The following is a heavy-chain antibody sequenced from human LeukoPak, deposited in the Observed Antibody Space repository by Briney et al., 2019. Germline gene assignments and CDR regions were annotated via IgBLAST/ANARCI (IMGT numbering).Heavy chain of an antibody. CDR3: AKGRSYYYYYSMDV. CDR2: ISWNSDSI. CDR1: GFTFDDYA. D-gene: IGHD1-14*01. J-gene: IGHJ6*02. V-gene: IGHV3-9*01. Sequence: GGSLRLSCAASGFTFDDYAMHWVRQAPGKGLEWVSGISWNSDSIVYADSVKGRFTISRDNAKNSLYLQMNSLRAEDTALYHCAKGRSYYYYYSMDVWGQGTTVTVS.